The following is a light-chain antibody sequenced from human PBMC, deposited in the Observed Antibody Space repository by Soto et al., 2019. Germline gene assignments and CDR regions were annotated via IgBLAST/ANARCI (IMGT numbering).Light chain of an antibody. CDR3: LLSYSGAQNSV. CDR1: TGAVTSGHY. Sequence: QAVVTQEPSLTVSPGGTVTLTCGSSTGAVTSGHYPYWFQQKPGQAPRTLIYEISNKRSWTPARFSGSLLGGKAALTLSGAQPEDEADYYCLLSYSGAQNSVFGPGTKVTVL. J-gene: IGLJ1*01. CDR2: EIS. V-gene: IGLV7-46*01.